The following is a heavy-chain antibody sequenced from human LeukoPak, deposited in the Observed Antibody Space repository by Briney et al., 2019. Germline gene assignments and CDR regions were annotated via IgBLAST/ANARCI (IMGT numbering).Heavy chain of an antibody. V-gene: IGHV1-69*13. D-gene: IGHD5-18*01. CDR2: IIPIFGTA. J-gene: IGHJ4*02. CDR3: ASGYSYGYVPDY. Sequence: ASVKLSCKASGGTFSSYAISWVRQAPGQGLEWMGGIIPIFGTANYAQKFQGRVTITADESTSTAYMELSSLRSEDTAVYYCASGYSYGYVPDYWGQGTLVTVSS. CDR1: GGTFSSYA.